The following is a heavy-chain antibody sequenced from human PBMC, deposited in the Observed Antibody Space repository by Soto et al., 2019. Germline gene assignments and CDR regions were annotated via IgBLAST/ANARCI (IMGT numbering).Heavy chain of an antibody. V-gene: IGHV3-23*01. CDR2: LSDSGDSI. CDR1: GFTFSSHS. J-gene: IGHJ4*02. D-gene: IGHD6-13*01. CDR3: AKVSSSWYAGFFDL. Sequence: GGSLRLSCTASGFTFSSHSMTWVRQAPGKGLEWVSGLSDSGDSIYYADSVKGRFTIYRDNSMNTLYLQMNTLRVEDTAVYYCAKVSSSWYAGFFDLWGQGTLVTVSS.